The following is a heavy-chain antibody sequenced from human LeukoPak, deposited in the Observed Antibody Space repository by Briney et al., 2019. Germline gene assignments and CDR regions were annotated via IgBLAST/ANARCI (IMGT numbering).Heavy chain of an antibody. CDR3: AREKIDSNTFMYGMDV. CDR1: GFTLRSYT. D-gene: IGHD2-15*01. CDR2: ISYSSSTI. J-gene: IGHJ6*02. V-gene: IGHV3-48*04. Sequence: GGSLRLSCAASGFTLRSYTMNWVRQAPGKGLEWVSYISYSSSTIYYADSVKGRFTISRDNAKNSLYLQMNSLRAEDTAVHYCAREKIDSNTFMYGMDVWGQGTTVTVSS.